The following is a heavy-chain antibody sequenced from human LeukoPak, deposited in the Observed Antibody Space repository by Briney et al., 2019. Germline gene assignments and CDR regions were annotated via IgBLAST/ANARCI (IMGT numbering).Heavy chain of an antibody. J-gene: IGHJ4*02. CDR3: ARWYYYDSSGYLLDY. CDR2: ISAYNGNT. Sequence: GASVKVSCKASGYTFTSYGISWVRQAPGQGLEWMGWISAYNGNTNYAQKLQGRVTMTTDTSTSTAYMELRSLRPDDTAVYYCARWYYYDSSGYLLDYWGQGTLVTVSS. D-gene: IGHD3-22*01. CDR1: GYTFTSYG. V-gene: IGHV1-18*01.